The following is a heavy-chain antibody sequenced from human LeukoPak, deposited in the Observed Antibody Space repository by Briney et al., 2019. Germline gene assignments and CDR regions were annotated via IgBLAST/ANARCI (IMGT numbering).Heavy chain of an antibody. V-gene: IGHV3-48*03. J-gene: IGHJ4*02. Sequence: PGGSLRLSCAASASTFSSYEMDSVHQAPGKGLEWVSYISSSGRTIYYADSVKSRFTISRDNAKNTLYLQMNSLRAEDTAVYYCARDPRSGWDYWGQGTLVTVSS. CDR2: ISSSGRTI. CDR1: ASTFSSYE. D-gene: IGHD6-19*01. CDR3: ARDPRSGWDY.